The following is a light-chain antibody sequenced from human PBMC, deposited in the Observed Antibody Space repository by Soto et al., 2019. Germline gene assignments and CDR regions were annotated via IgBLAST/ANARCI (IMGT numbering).Light chain of an antibody. CDR3: CSYARSYRGL. J-gene: IGLJ2*01. Sequence: QSALTQPRSVSGSPGQSVTISCTGTSSDVGGYNYVSWYQQHPGKAPKLMIYDVSKRPSGVPDRFSGSKSGNTASLIISGLQAEDEADYYCCSYARSYRGLLGGGTKLTVL. V-gene: IGLV2-11*01. CDR2: DVS. CDR1: SSDVGGYNY.